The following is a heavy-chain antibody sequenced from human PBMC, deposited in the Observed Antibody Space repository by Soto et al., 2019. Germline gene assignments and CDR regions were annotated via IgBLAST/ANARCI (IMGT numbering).Heavy chain of an antibody. CDR2: IYYSGST. V-gene: IGHV4-39*01. J-gene: IGHJ4*02. Sequence: SETLSLTCTVSGGSISSSSYYWGWIRQPPGKGLEWIGSIYYSGSTYYNPSLKSRVTISVDTSKNQFSLKLSSVTAADTAVYYCAPIVRFLEWLPKNYFDYWGQGTLVTVSS. CDR1: GGSISSSSYY. CDR3: APIVRFLEWLPKNYFDY. D-gene: IGHD3-3*01.